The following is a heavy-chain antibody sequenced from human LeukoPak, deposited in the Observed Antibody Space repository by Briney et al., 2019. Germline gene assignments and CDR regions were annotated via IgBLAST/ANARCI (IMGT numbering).Heavy chain of an antibody. J-gene: IGHJ4*02. CDR2: ISSSSSYI. Sequence: GGSLRLSCAASGFTFSSYSMNWVRQAPGKGLEWVSSISSSSSYICYADSVKGRFTISRDNAKNSLYLQMNSLRAEDTALYYCAKDRLPITMVRGPNGYYFDYWGQGTLVTVSS. D-gene: IGHD3-10*01. CDR3: AKDRLPITMVRGPNGYYFDY. V-gene: IGHV3-21*04. CDR1: GFTFSSYS.